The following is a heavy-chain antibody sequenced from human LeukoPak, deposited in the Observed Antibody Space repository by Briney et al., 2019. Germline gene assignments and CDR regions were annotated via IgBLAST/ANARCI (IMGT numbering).Heavy chain of an antibody. J-gene: IGHJ4*02. CDR1: GFPFSTYW. D-gene: IGHD6-13*01. V-gene: IGHV3-7*01. Sequence: PGGSLRLSCAASGFPFSTYWMSWVRQPPGKGLEWVAHIKQDGTEKFYVDSVKGRFTISRDNAENSLYLQMNSLRADDTAVYYCAGEGYSNPVNYWGQGTLVTVSS. CDR2: IKQDGTEK. CDR3: AGEGYSNPVNY.